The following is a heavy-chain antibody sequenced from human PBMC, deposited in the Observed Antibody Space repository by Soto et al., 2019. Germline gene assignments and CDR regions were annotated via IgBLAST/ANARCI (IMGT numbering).Heavy chain of an antibody. J-gene: IGHJ6*02. CDR2: INTDNGDT. V-gene: IGHV1-3*04. CDR3: AGGVYDLSTGYSYYYGMDV. D-gene: IGHD3-9*01. CDR1: GYMFTSYS. Sequence: GASVKVSCKASGYMFTSYSIHWVYQAPGQGLQWVGWINTDNGDTKYSQKFQDRVTISRDTSATTAYMELNSLTSEDTAVYYCAGGVYDLSTGYSYYYGMDVWGQGPAVTVSS.